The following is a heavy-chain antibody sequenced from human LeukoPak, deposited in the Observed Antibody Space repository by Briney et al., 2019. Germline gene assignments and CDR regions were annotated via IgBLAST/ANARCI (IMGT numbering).Heavy chain of an antibody. D-gene: IGHD2-8*02. CDR3: ARHGGVRSVVDY. J-gene: IGHJ4*02. CDR1: GGSISSSSYY. CDR2: IYYSGST. V-gene: IGHV4-39*01. Sequence: PSETLSLTCTVSGGSISSSSYYWGWIRQPPGKGLEWIGSIYYSGSTYYNPSLKSRVTISVDTSKNQFSLKLSSVTAADTAVYYCARHGGVRSVVDYWGQGTLVTVSS.